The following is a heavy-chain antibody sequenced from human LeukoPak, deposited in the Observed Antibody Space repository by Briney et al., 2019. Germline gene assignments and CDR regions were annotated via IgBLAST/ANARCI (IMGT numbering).Heavy chain of an antibody. D-gene: IGHD3-22*01. CDR3: ARDGHDSSGYYFGHN. V-gene: IGHV3-74*01. CDR1: GFTFTTYW. Sequence: GGSLRLSCAASGFTFTTYWMSWVRQAPGKGLVWVSRINSDGSSTSYADSVKGRFTISRDNAKNTLYLQMNSLKAEDTAVYYCARDGHDSSGYYFGHNWGQGTLVTVSS. J-gene: IGHJ4*02. CDR2: INSDGSST.